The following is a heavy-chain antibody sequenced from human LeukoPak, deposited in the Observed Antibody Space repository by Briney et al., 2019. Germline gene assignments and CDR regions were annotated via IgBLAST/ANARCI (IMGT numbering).Heavy chain of an antibody. CDR1: GFTFSNYA. D-gene: IGHD2-15*01. V-gene: IGHV3-23*01. CDR3: AKAPVTTCRGAFCYPFDY. J-gene: IGHJ4*02. Sequence: GGSLRLSCAASGFTFSNYAMSWVRQAPGKGLEWVSAISGSASSTYHADSVKGRFTISRDNSKNTLYLQMNSLRADDTAVYYCAKAPVTTCRGAFCYPFDYWGLGTLVTVSS. CDR2: ISGSASST.